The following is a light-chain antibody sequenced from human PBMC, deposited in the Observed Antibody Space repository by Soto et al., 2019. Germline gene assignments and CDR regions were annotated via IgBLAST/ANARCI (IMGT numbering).Light chain of an antibody. V-gene: IGLV4-69*01. CDR2: VNSDGSH. CDR3: QTWATGIRV. Sequence: QLVLTQLPSASASLGASVKLTCTLNSAHSSYPIAWHQQQPEKGPRYLMKVNSDGSHNKGDGIPDRFSGSSSGAERYPTISRLQSEDEADYYCQTWATGIRVFGGGTQLTVL. J-gene: IGLJ3*02. CDR1: SAHSSYP.